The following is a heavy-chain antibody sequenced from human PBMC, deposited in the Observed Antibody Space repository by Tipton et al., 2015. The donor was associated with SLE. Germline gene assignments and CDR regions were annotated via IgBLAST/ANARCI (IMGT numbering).Heavy chain of an antibody. CDR1: GGSISSYY. D-gene: IGHD6-19*01. J-gene: IGHJ4*02. Sequence: TLSLTCTVSGGSISSYYWSWIRQPPGKGLEWIGYIYTSGSTNYNPSLKSRVTMSVDTSKNQFSLKLSSVTAADTAVYYCARVTAVAGSFDYWGQGTLVTVSS. CDR3: ARVTAVAGSFDY. V-gene: IGHV4-4*08. CDR2: IYTSGST.